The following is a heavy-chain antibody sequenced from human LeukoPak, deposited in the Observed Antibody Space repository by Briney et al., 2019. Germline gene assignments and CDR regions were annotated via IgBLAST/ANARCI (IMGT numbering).Heavy chain of an antibody. CDR2: IYSGGST. D-gene: IGHD3-10*01. V-gene: IGHV3-66*01. Sequence: PGGSLRLSCAASGFTVSSNYMSWVRQAPGKGLEWVSVIYSGGSTYYADSVKGRFTISRDNSKNTLYLQVNSLRAEDTAVYYCARVTMVRGVIHSRYNWFDPWGQGTLVTVPS. CDR3: ARVTMVRGVIHSRYNWFDP. J-gene: IGHJ5*02. CDR1: GFTVSSNY.